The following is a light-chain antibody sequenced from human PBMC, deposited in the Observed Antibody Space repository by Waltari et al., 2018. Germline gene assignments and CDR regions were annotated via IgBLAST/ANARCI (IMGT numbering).Light chain of an antibody. V-gene: IGKV1-39*01. CDR1: QAIKY. CDR2: DVS. Sequence: DIQMTQSPSSLSASVGDRVTITCRAGQAIKYLNWYQQEAGRAPKLLIYDVSHLQSGVSSRFSGTGCGTDFALTISGLRPEDFATYYCQQSDIVPLTFGGGTKVDIK. CDR3: QQSDIVPLT. J-gene: IGKJ4*01.